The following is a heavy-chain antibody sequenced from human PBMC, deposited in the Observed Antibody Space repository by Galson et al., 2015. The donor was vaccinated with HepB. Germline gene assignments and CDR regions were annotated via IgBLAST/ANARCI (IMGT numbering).Heavy chain of an antibody. Sequence: SLRLSCAASGFTFSSYGMHWVRQAPGKGLEWVAVISYDGSNKYYADSVKGRFTISRDNSKNTLYLQMNSLRAEDTAVYYCAKESVAYYYDSSGYYLALGFDYWGQGTLVTVSS. CDR2: ISYDGSNK. CDR1: GFTFSSYG. V-gene: IGHV3-30*18. D-gene: IGHD3-22*01. CDR3: AKESVAYYYDSSGYYLALGFDY. J-gene: IGHJ4*02.